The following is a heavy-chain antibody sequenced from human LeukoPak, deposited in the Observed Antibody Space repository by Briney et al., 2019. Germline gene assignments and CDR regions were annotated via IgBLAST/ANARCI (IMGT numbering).Heavy chain of an antibody. CDR3: AKGLYRTDNYFDY. CDR2: ISGSGYST. Sequence: PGGSLRLSCAASGFSFSSYGMSWVRQAPEKGLEWVSTISGSGYSTDYADSVKGRFTSSRDNSKNTLYLQMNSLRAEDTAVYYCAKGLYRTDNYFDYWGQGSLVTVSS. J-gene: IGHJ4*02. D-gene: IGHD1-26*01. V-gene: IGHV3-23*01. CDR1: GFSFSSYG.